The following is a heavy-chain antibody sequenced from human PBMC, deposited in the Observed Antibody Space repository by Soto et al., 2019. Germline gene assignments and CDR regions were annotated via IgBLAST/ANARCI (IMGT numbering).Heavy chain of an antibody. CDR3: ARVVLKRTWSGPPRAYGMDV. CDR2: IYYSGST. J-gene: IGHJ6*02. D-gene: IGHD3-3*01. Sequence: PSETLSLTCTVSGGSISSSSYYWGWIRQPPGKGLEWIGSIYYSGSTYYNPSLKSRVTISVDTSKNQFSLKPSSVTAADTAVYYCARVVLKRTWSGPPRAYGMDVWGQGTTVTVSS. CDR1: GGSISSSSYY. V-gene: IGHV4-39*07.